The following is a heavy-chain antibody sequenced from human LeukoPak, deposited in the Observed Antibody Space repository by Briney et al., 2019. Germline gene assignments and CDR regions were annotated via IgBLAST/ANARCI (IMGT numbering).Heavy chain of an antibody. Sequence: GGTLRLSCAASGFTFSRYRMHWVRQAPGKGLMWFSRISPDGSTTLYEDSVKGRFTISRDNAKNTLYLQMNSLRAEDTAVYYCARDRGYTQDYWGQGTLVTVSS. CDR2: ISPDGSTT. CDR3: ARDRGYTQDY. J-gene: IGHJ4*02. D-gene: IGHD5-12*01. CDR1: GFTFSRYR. V-gene: IGHV3-74*03.